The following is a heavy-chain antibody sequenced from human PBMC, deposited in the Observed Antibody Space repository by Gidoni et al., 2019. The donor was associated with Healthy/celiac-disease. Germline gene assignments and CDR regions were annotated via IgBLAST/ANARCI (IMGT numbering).Heavy chain of an antibody. CDR1: GFTFSSYA. Sequence: EVQLLESGGGLVQPGGSLRLSCAASGFTFSSYAMSWVRQAPGRGLEWVSGIGGSGGSTYHADSVKGRFTISRDNSKNTLYLQMNSLRAEDTAVYYCAKISMVRGVIKADGYGMDVWGQGTTVTVSS. V-gene: IGHV3-23*01. CDR3: AKISMVRGVIKADGYGMDV. J-gene: IGHJ6*02. D-gene: IGHD3-10*01. CDR2: IGGSGGST.